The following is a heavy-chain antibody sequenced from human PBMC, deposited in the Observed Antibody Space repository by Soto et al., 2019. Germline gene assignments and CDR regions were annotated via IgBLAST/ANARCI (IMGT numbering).Heavy chain of an antibody. J-gene: IGHJ6*02. D-gene: IGHD4-4*01. V-gene: IGHV1-24*01. CDR1: GYTLTELS. CDR2: FDPEDGET. Sequence: GASVKVSCKVSGYTLTELSMHWVRQAPGKGLEWMGGFDPEDGETIYAQKFQGRVTMTEDTSTDTAYMELSSLRSEDTAVYYCATRSSNYAYYYYYGMDVWGQGTTVTVSS. CDR3: ATRSSNYAYYYYYGMDV.